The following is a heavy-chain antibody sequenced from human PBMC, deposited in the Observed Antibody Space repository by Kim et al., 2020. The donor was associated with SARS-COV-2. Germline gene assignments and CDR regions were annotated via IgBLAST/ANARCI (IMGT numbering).Heavy chain of an antibody. J-gene: IGHJ4*02. CDR3: ARGGDYDSSGYYSHVRIDY. V-gene: IGHV4-34*01. CDR1: GGSFSGYY. Sequence: SETLSLTCAVYGGSFSGYYWSWIRQPPGKGLEWIGEINHSGSTNYNPSLKSRVTISVDTSKNQFSLKLSSVTAADTAVYYCARGGDYDSSGYYSHVRIDYWGQGTLVTVSS. D-gene: IGHD3-22*01. CDR2: INHSGST.